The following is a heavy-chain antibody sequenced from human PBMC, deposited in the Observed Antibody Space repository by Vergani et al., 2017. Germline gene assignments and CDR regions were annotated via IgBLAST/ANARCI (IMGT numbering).Heavy chain of an antibody. V-gene: IGHV5-51*01. CDR3: ARRVAYCGGDCFDAFDI. D-gene: IGHD2-21*02. Sequence: EVQLVQSGAEVKKPGESLKISCKGSGYSFTNYWIGWVRQMPGKGLGWMGIIYPGDSDTRYSPSFQGQVTISADKSISTAHLQWSSLKASDTAMYYCARRVAYCGGDCFDAFDIWGQGTMVTVSS. J-gene: IGHJ3*02. CDR1: GYSFTNYW. CDR2: IYPGDSDT.